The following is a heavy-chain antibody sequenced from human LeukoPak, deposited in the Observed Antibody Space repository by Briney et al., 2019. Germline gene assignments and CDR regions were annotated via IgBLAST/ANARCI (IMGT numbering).Heavy chain of an antibody. CDR3: ARGSTYYYGSAIFDY. Sequence: PSETLSLTCTVSGGSISSYYWSWIRQPPGKGLEWIGYIYYSGSTNYNPSLKSRVTISVDTSKNQFSLKLSSVTAADTAVYYCARGSTYYYGSAIFDYWGQGTLVTVSS. V-gene: IGHV4-59*01. J-gene: IGHJ4*02. D-gene: IGHD3-10*01. CDR2: IYYSGST. CDR1: GGSISSYY.